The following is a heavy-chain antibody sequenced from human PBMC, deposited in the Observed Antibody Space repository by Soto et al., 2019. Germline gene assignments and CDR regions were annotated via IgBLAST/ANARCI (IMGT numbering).Heavy chain of an antibody. CDR1: GFTFSSYS. J-gene: IGHJ6*02. D-gene: IGHD6-19*01. Sequence: GGSLRLSCAASGFTFSSYSMNWVRQAPGKGLEWVSYISSSSSTIYYADSVKGRFTISRDNAKNSLYLQMNSLRDEDTAVYYCARDTMSVAGTYGMDVWGQGTTVTVSS. V-gene: IGHV3-48*02. CDR2: ISSSSSTI. CDR3: ARDTMSVAGTYGMDV.